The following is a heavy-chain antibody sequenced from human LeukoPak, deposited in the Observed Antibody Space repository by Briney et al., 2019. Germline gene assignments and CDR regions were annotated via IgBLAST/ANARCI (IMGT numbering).Heavy chain of an antibody. Sequence: PSDTLSLTCTVSVGSVSSGSYYWSWIRQPPGEGLEWIGYIDYSGSTNDNPSLKSRVTISVDTSKNQFSLKLSSVTAADTAVYYCARVTLSASFDYWGQGTLVTVSS. CDR2: IDYSGST. CDR1: VGSVSSGSYY. V-gene: IGHV4-61*01. D-gene: IGHD2-15*01. CDR3: ARVTLSASFDY. J-gene: IGHJ4*02.